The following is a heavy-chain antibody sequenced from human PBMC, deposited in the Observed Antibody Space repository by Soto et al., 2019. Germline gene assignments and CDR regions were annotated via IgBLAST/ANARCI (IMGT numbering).Heavy chain of an antibody. CDR1: GGSFSGYY. CDR2: INHSGST. V-gene: IGHV4-34*01. CDR3: AKLLKDIVVVPAASYYFDY. J-gene: IGHJ4*02. D-gene: IGHD2-2*01. Sequence: SETLSLTCAVYGGSFSGYYWSWIRQPPGRGLEWIGEINHSGSTNYNPSLKSRVTISVDTSKNQFSLKLSSVTAADTAVYYCAKLLKDIVVVPAASYYFDYWGQGTLVTVSS.